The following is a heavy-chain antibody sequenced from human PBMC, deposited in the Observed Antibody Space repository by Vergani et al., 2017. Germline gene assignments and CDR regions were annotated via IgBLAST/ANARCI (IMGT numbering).Heavy chain of an antibody. D-gene: IGHD6-13*01. V-gene: IGHV3-23*04. CDR1: RFTFSSYA. CDR3: AKDFYSSSWYRRSYGMDV. CDR2: ISGNGGST. J-gene: IGHJ6*02. Sequence: VESGGGLVQPGGSLRLSCAASRFTFSSYAMSWVRQAPGKGLEWVSVISGNGGSTYYADAVKGRFTVSRDNSKNTLYLQMNSLRAEDTAVYYCAKDFYSSSWYRRSYGMDVWGQGTTVTVSS.